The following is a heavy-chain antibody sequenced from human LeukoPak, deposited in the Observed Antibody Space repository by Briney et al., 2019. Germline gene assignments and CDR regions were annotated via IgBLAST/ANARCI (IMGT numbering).Heavy chain of an antibody. J-gene: IGHJ4*02. D-gene: IGHD3-10*01. V-gene: IGHV4-61*09. CDR3: ARASGIEDY. CDR1: GVSITSGGYY. Sequence: SETLSLTCTVSGVSITSGGYYWMWIRQPAGKALEWIGHVYTSGSTKYNPSLKTPVSIDTSKNHFSLKVDSVTAADTAVYYCARASGIEDYWGQGTLVIVSS. CDR2: VYTSGST.